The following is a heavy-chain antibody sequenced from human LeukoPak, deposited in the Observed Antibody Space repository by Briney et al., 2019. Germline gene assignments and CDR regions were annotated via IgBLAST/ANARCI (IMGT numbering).Heavy chain of an antibody. CDR1: GFTFSSYW. CDR3: ARDPRPGEYYFDY. CDR2: ISSSSSYI. V-gene: IGHV3-21*01. J-gene: IGHJ4*02. Sequence: GGSLRLSCAASGFTFSSYWMSWVRQAPGKGLEWVSSISSSSSYIYYADSVKGRFTISRDNAKNSLYLQMNSLRAEDTAVYYCARDPRPGEYYFDYWGQGTLVTVSS. D-gene: IGHD2-2*01.